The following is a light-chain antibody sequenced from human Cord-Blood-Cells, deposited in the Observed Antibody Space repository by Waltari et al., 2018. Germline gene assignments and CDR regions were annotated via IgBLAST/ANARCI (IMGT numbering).Light chain of an antibody. J-gene: IGLJ2*01. CDR2: EVS. V-gene: IGLV2-14*01. CDR1: SSDVGGYNY. Sequence: QSALTQPASVSGSPGQSITIYCTGTSSDVGGYNYVSWYQQHPGKAPKLMIYEVSNRPSGVSNRFSGSKSGNTASLTISGLQAEDDADYYCSSYTSSSTLEVFGGGTKLTVL. CDR3: SSYTSSSTLEV.